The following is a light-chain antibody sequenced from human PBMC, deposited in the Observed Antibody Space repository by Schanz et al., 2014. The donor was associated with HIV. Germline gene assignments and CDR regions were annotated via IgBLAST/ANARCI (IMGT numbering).Light chain of an antibody. CDR1: RSISTY. V-gene: IGKV1-33*01. CDR3: QQFDSLPIT. CDR2: DAS. J-gene: IGKJ5*01. Sequence: DIQMTQSPSSLSASVGDRVTITCRTSRSISTYLNWYQQKPGKAPKLLIYDASNLETGVPSRFSGGGSGTDFTFTISSLQPEDYATYFCQQFDSLPITFGQGTRLEIK.